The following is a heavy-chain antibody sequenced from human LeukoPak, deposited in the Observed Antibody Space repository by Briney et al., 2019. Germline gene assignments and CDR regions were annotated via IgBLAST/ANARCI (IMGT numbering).Heavy chain of an antibody. CDR1: GGSISSYY. D-gene: IGHD5-24*01. CDR3: TRGPRDGYKGVGYFDY. J-gene: IGHJ4*02. CDR2: IYYSGST. V-gene: IGHV4-59*01. Sequence: SETLSLTCTVSGGSISSYYWSWIRQSPGKGLEWIGYIYYSGSTNYNPSLKSRVTISVDTSKNQFSLKLSSVTAADTAVYYCTRGPRDGYKGVGYFDYWGQGTLVTVSS.